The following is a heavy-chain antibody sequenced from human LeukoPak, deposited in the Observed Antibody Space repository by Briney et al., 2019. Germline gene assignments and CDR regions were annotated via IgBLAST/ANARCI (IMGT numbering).Heavy chain of an antibody. J-gene: IGHJ4*01. Sequence: GGSPRLSCAASGFTFSSYAMDWVRQAPGKGLEWLAFISFEGNNKYYPDSVKGRFTISRDNSKNTLYLQMNSLRAEDTAVYYCARDLSGHLAIDYWGHGTLVTVSS. CDR1: GFTFSSYA. CDR3: ARDLSGHLAIDY. V-gene: IGHV3-30-3*01. D-gene: IGHD5-12*01. CDR2: ISFEGNNK.